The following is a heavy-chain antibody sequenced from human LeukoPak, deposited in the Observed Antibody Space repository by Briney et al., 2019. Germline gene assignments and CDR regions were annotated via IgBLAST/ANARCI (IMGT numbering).Heavy chain of an antibody. CDR1: GFTFSTYA. CDR2: ISDGGSDT. Sequence: GGTLRLSCAASGFTFSTYAMSWVRQAPGKGLAWGSTISDGGSDTHYADSVKGRSTISRDDSKNTLYLQMNSLRAEDTAVYYCAKALYGDYGRFDYWGQGTLVTVSS. V-gene: IGHV3-23*01. CDR3: AKALYGDYGRFDY. D-gene: IGHD4-17*01. J-gene: IGHJ4*02.